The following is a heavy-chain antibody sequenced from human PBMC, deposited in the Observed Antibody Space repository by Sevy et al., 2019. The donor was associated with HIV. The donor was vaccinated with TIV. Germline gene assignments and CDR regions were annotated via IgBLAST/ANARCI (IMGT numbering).Heavy chain of an antibody. D-gene: IGHD6-13*01. CDR1: GGSIGNYY. CDR3: ARLHSSTWKDRYYFDH. Sequence: SETLSLTCTVSGGSIGNYYWNWIRQPPGKGLEWVGHINYIGSTKYNPSLKSRVTISLDTSKNQFSLRLSSVTATDTAVYYCARLHSSTWKDRYYFDHWGRGTLVTVSS. V-gene: IGHV4-59*01. J-gene: IGHJ4*02. CDR2: INYIGST.